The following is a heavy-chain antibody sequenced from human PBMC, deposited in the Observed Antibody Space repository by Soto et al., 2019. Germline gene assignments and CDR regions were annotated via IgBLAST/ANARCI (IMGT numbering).Heavy chain of an antibody. V-gene: IGHV4-34*01. CDR1: GGCFSGYY. D-gene: IGHD2-15*01. J-gene: IGHJ6*02. Sequence: SETLSLTCAAYGGCFSGYYWSWIRQPPGQGREWIGEINHSGSTNYTPSLKSRVTISVDTSKNQFSLKLSSVTAADTAVYYCARLKCSGGSCYFRPYYYYGMDVWGQGTTVTVS. CDR2: INHSGST. CDR3: ARLKCSGGSCYFRPYYYYGMDV.